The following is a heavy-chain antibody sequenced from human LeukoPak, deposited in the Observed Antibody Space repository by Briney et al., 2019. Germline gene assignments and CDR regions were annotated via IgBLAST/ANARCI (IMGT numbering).Heavy chain of an antibody. V-gene: IGHV4-4*07. Sequence: SETLSLTCTVSGGSIDSYYWSWIRQPAGKGLEWIGRIYTSGSTNYNPSLKSRVTMSADTSKNQFSLKLSSVTAADTAVYYCASQDYDILTGYSPGSAFDIWGQGTMVTVSS. CDR3: ASQDYDILTGYSPGSAFDI. CDR2: IYTSGST. D-gene: IGHD3-9*01. J-gene: IGHJ3*02. CDR1: GGSIDSYY.